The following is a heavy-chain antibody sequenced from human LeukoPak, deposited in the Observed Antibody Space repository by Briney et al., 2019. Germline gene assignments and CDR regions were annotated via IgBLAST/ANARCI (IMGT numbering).Heavy chain of an antibody. V-gene: IGHV1-69*04. CDR1: GGTFSSYA. D-gene: IGHD3-3*01. Sequence: SVKVPCKASGGTFSSYAISWVRQAPGQGLEWMGRIIPIFGIANYAQKFQGRVTITADKSTSAAYMELSSLRSEDTAVYYCAREEDRYDFWSGYYNPFDYWGQGTLVTVSS. J-gene: IGHJ4*02. CDR3: AREEDRYDFWSGYYNPFDY. CDR2: IIPIFGIA.